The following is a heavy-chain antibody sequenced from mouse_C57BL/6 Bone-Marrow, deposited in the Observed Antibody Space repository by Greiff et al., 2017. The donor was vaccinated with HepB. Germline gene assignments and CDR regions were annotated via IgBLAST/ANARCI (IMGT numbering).Heavy chain of an antibody. J-gene: IGHJ4*01. CDR3: ARGLIYYAMDY. Sequence: EVQVVESEGGLVQPGSSMKLSCTASGFTFSDYYMAWVRQVPEKGLEWVANINYDGSSTYYLDSLKSRFIISRDNAKNILYLQMSSLKSEDTATYYCARGLIYYAMDYWGQGTSVTVSS. CDR2: INYDGSST. V-gene: IGHV5-16*01. CDR1: GFTFSDYY.